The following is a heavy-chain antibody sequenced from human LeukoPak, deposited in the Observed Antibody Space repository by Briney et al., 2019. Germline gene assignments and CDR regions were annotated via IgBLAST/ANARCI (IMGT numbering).Heavy chain of an antibody. CDR1: GGTFSSYA. V-gene: IGHV1-69*13. J-gene: IGHJ3*02. CDR3: ARALLWFGEFGHAFDI. CDR2: IIPIFGTA. D-gene: IGHD3-10*01. Sequence: GASVKVSCKASGGTFSSYAISWVRQAPGQGLEWMGGIIPIFGTANYAQKFQGRVTITADESTSTAYMELSRLRSDDTAVYYCARALLWFGEFGHAFDIWGQGTMATVSS.